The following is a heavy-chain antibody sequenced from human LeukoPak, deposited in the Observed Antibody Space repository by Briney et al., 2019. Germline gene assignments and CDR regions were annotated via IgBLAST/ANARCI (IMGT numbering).Heavy chain of an antibody. D-gene: IGHD1-26*01. J-gene: IGHJ4*02. V-gene: IGHV3-30*02. Sequence: GGSLRLPCAASGFTFSSYGMHWVRQAPGKGLEWVAFIRYDGSNKYYADSVKGRFTISRDNSKNTLYLQMNSLRAEDTAVYYCAKDRVIVGATIFDYWGQGTLVTVSS. CDR2: IRYDGSNK. CDR3: AKDRVIVGATIFDY. CDR1: GFTFSSYG.